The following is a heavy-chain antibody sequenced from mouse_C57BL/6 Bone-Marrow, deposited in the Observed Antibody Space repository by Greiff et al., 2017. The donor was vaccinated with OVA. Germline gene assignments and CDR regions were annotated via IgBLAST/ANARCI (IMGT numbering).Heavy chain of an antibody. CDR2: INPGSGGT. CDR1: GYAFTNYL. Sequence: QVQLQQSGAELVRPGTSVKVSCKASGYAFTNYLIEWVKQRPGQGLEWIGVINPGSGGTNYNEKFKGKATLTADKSSSTAYMQLSSLTSEDPAVYYCGRGYYGSHAMDYWGQGTSVTVSS. J-gene: IGHJ4*01. CDR3: GRGYYGSHAMDY. D-gene: IGHD1-1*01. V-gene: IGHV1-54*01.